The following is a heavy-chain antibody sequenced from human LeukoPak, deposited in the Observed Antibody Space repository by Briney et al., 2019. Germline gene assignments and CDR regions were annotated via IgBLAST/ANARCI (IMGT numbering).Heavy chain of an antibody. CDR2: IRSKAYGGTT. J-gene: IGHJ5*02. V-gene: IGHV3-49*04. Sequence: GRSLRLSCTASGFTFGDYAMSWVRQAPGKGLEWVGFIRSKAYGGTTEYAASVKGRFTISRDDSKSIAYLQMNSLKTEDTAVYYCTRAKGGYSSGWYWFDPWGQGTLATVSS. CDR3: TRAKGGYSSGWYWFDP. D-gene: IGHD6-19*01. CDR1: GFTFGDYA.